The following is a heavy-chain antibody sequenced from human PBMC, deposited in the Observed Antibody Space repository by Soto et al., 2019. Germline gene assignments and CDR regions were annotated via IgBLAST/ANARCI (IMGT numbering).Heavy chain of an antibody. J-gene: IGHJ4*02. D-gene: IGHD6-19*01. Sequence: QVQLVQSGVEVKKPGASVKVSCKASGYTFTSYGIGWVRQAPGQGLEWMGWITVNSGNTNYPQKLQGRVTMTTDTSTSTAYMELRSLTSDDTAVYYCGRGLGGGGYHFDYWGQGTLVTVSS. CDR3: GRGLGGGGYHFDY. CDR2: ITVNSGNT. V-gene: IGHV1-18*01. CDR1: GYTFTSYG.